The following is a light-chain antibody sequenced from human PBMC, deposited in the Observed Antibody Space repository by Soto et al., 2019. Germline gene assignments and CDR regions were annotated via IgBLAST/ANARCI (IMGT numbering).Light chain of an antibody. CDR1: KLGDKY. J-gene: IGLJ1*01. Sequence: SYELTQPPSVSVSPGQTASITCSGDKLGDKYACWYQQKPGQSPVLVIYQDTKRPSGIPERFSGSNSGNTATLTISGTQGMDEADYYCQAWDSSTHVFGTGTKLTVL. CDR2: QDT. CDR3: QAWDSSTHV. V-gene: IGLV3-1*01.